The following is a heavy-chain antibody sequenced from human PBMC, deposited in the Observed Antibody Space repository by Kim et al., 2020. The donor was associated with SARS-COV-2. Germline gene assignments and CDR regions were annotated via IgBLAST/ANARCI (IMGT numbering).Heavy chain of an antibody. CDR1: GFTFDDYT. CDR2: ISWDGGST. D-gene: IGHD3-10*01. V-gene: IGHV3-43*01. Sequence: GGSLRLSCAASGFTFDDYTMHGVRQAPGKGLEWVSLISWDGGSTYYADSVKGRFTISRDNSKNSLYLQMNSLRTEDTALYYCAKDTYGSGRYYDLGYFDYWGQGTLVTVSP. J-gene: IGHJ4*02. CDR3: AKDTYGSGRYYDLGYFDY.